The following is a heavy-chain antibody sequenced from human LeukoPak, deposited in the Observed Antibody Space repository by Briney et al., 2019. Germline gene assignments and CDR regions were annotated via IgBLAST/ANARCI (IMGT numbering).Heavy chain of an antibody. D-gene: IGHD6-19*01. V-gene: IGHV3-21*01. CDR3: ATLPIQYNSGSRDY. CDR2: ISSSSSYI. Sequence: GGSLRLSCAASGFTFSSYSMNWVRQAPGKGLEWVSSISSSSSYIYYADSVKGRFTISRDNAKNSLYLQMNSLRAEDTAVYYCATLPIQYNSGSRDYWGQGTLVTVSS. CDR1: GFTFSSYS. J-gene: IGHJ4*02.